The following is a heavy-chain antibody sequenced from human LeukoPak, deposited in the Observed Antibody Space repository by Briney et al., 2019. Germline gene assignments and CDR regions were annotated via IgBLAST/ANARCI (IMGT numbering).Heavy chain of an antibody. Sequence: PGGSLRLSCAASGFTFSSYSMNWVRQAPGKGLXXXSSISSSSSYIYYADSVKGRFTISRDNAKNSLYLQMNSLRAEDTAVYYCARDTGYCSGGSCYSFTYWGQGTLVTVSS. CDR1: GFTFSSYS. CDR3: ARDTGYCSGGSCYSFTY. D-gene: IGHD2-15*01. J-gene: IGHJ4*02. V-gene: IGHV3-21*01. CDR2: ISSSSSYI.